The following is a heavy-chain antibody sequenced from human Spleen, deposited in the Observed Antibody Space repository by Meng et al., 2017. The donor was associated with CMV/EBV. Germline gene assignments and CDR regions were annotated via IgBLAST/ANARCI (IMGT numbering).Heavy chain of an antibody. D-gene: IGHD3-22*01. CDR1: GYTFASYD. Sequence: CKASGYTFASYDIDWVRQAAGRGLEWMGWMNPNSGNTGYAQKFQGRVTITRNTSISTAYMELSSLRSEDTAVYYCARGGSSGYSFDYWGQGTLVTVSS. J-gene: IGHJ4*02. CDR2: MNPNSGNT. V-gene: IGHV1-8*03. CDR3: ARGGSSGYSFDY.